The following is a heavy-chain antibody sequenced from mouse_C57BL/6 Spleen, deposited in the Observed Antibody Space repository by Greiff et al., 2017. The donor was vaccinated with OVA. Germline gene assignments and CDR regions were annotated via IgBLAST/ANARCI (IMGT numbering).Heavy chain of an antibody. CDR1: GFTFSNYW. CDR2: IRLKSDNYAT. Sequence: EVMLVESGGGLVQPGGSMKLSCVASGFTFSNYWMNWVRQSSEKGLEWVAQIRLKSDNYATHYAESVKGRFTISRDDSKSSVYLQMNNLRAEDTGIYYCSSNWEFAYWGQGTLVTVSA. D-gene: IGHD4-1*01. V-gene: IGHV6-3*01. J-gene: IGHJ3*01. CDR3: SSNWEFAY.